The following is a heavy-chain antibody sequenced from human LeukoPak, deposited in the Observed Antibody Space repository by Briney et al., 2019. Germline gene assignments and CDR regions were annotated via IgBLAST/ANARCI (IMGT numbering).Heavy chain of an antibody. CDR2: FDPVDGET. CDR1: GYTLTELS. CDR3: ATPPGYSSGWSPRRWAFDI. Sequence: ASVKVSCKVSGYTLTELSMHWVRQAPGKGLEWMGGFDPVDGETIYAQKFQGRVTMTEDTSTDTVYMELRSLRSEDTAVYYCATPPGYSSGWSPRRWAFDICGQATMVTVSS. D-gene: IGHD6-19*01. V-gene: IGHV1-24*01. J-gene: IGHJ3*02.